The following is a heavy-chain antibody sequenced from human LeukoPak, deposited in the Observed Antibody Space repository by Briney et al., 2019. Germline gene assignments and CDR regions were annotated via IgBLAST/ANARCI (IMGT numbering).Heavy chain of an antibody. V-gene: IGHV3-33*06. CDR2: IWFDGVNK. J-gene: IGHJ4*02. CDR3: AKGGGGGNSGYLDY. D-gene: IGHD4-23*01. CDR1: GFSLSDYG. Sequence: GGSLRLSCPASGFSLSDYGLHWVRQAPGKGLEWVAIIWFDGVNKYYEESVKGRFTISRDISKSTLYLQMNSLRAEDTAVYYCAKGGGGGNSGYLDYWGQGTMVTVPS.